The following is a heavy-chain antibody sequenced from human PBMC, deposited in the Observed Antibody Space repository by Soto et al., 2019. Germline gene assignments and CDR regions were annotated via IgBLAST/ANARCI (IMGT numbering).Heavy chain of an antibody. V-gene: IGHV1-69*01. D-gene: IGHD3-22*01. CDR3: ARPDEGGYSSNHHYYYALDV. J-gene: IGHJ6*02. CDR1: GGTFRSYS. CDR2: IIPIFDIT. Sequence: QVQLVQPGAEVKKPGSSVKVSCKASGGTFRSYSISWVRQAPGQGLEWMGGIIPIFDITNYAQKFQGRVTITADESTSTDNMELSSLGSDDTAVYYCARPDEGGYSSNHHYYYALDVWGQGTTVTV.